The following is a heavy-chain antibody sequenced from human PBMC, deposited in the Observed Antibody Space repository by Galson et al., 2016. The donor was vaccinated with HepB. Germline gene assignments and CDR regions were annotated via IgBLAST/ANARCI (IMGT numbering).Heavy chain of an antibody. J-gene: IGHJ4*02. CDR2: ISTRHTT. CDR1: GFVFSNFG. V-gene: IGHV3-23*01. D-gene: IGHD1-1*01. CDR3: AKERLVRRIFDH. Sequence: SLRLSCAASGFVFSNFGLSWVRLAPGKGLEWVASISTRHTTYYSDSVQGRFTISRDNSNNTLYLQMNGLRAEDTAVYCCAKERLVRRIFDHWGQGTLLTVSS.